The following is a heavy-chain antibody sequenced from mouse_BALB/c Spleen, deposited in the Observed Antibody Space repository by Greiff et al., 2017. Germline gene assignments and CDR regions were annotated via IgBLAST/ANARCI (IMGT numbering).Heavy chain of an antibody. D-gene: IGHD3-3*01. CDR3: VRHEGLRYYYAMDY. Sequence: EVKLVESGGGLVQPKGSLKLSCAASGFTFNTYAMNWVRQAPGKGLEWVARIRSKSNNYATYYADSVKDRFTISRDDSQSMLYLQMNNLKTEDTAMYYCVRHEGLRYYYAMDYWGQGTSVTVSS. V-gene: IGHV10-1*02. J-gene: IGHJ4*01. CDR2: IRSKSNNYAT. CDR1: GFTFNTYA.